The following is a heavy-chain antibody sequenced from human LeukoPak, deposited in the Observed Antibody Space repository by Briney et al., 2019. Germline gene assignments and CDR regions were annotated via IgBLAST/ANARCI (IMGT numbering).Heavy chain of an antibody. CDR1: GGSISSGGYS. Sequence: SRTLSLTCAVSGGSISSGGYSWSWIRQPPGKGLEWIGYIYHSGSTYYNPSLKSRVTISVDRSKNQFSLKLSSVTAADTAVYYCARGQTYYSGSGSYYLDYWGQGTLVTVSS. J-gene: IGHJ4*02. D-gene: IGHD3-10*01. CDR3: ARGQTYYSGSGSYYLDY. V-gene: IGHV4-30-2*01. CDR2: IYHSGST.